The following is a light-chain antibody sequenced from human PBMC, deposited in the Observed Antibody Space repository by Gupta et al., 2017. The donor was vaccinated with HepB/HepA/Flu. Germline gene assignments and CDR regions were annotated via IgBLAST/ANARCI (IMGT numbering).Light chain of an antibody. CDR1: ALPKQY. CDR3: QSADSGGTNWV. J-gene: IGLJ3*02. CDR2: KDS. Sequence: SYELTQPPSVSVSPGQPARITCSGDALPKQYAYWYQQKSGQAPVLVIYKDSERPSGIPERFSGATSGTIVTLTISGVQAEDEADYYCQSADSGGTNWVFGGGTKLTVL. V-gene: IGLV3-25*03.